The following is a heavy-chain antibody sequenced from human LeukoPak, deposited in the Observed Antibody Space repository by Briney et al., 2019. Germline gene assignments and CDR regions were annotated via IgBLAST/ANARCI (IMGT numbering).Heavy chain of an antibody. CDR3: ARWGKYYYDSSGYYY. CDR2: IHPNSGGT. Sequence: RTSVKVSCTASGYTFTGYYMHWVRQAPGRGLEWTGWIHPNSGGTKYAQRFQGRVTVTRDTSISTVYMELSRLRSDDTAVYYCARWGKYYYDSSGYYYWGQGTLVSVSS. D-gene: IGHD3-22*01. J-gene: IGHJ4*02. V-gene: IGHV1-2*02. CDR1: GYTFTGYY.